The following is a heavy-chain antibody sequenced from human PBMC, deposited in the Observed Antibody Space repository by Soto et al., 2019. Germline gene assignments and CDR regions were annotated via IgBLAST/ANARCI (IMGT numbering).Heavy chain of an antibody. D-gene: IGHD4-17*01. CDR1: GGSISSDSYY. CDR3: ARQKVYGGQVMDV. CDR2: IYSSGGT. J-gene: IGHJ4*02. Sequence: QVQLQESGPGLVKPSQTLSLTCTVSGGSISSDSYYWSWIRQPPGKGLEWIGCIYSSGGTYYNPTHASRVTISSDTSENQSYLRRSSVTAADTAVYYWARQKVYGGQVMDVCGQGTLVTLSA. V-gene: IGHV4-31*03.